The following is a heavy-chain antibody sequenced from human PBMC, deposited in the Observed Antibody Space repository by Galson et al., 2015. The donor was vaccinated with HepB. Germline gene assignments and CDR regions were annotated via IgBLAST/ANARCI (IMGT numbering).Heavy chain of an antibody. V-gene: IGHV1-69*13. Sequence: SVKVSCKASGGTFSGYVISWVRQAPGQGLEWMGGIIPIFRSPNYAQNFRGRVTLTADEFTSTAYMELSSLRSEDTAVYYCARGKGAMVRGVMVYYALDVWGQGTTVTVS. CDR3: ARGKGAMVRGVMVYYALDV. CDR1: GGTFSGYV. J-gene: IGHJ6*02. CDR2: IIPIFRSP. D-gene: IGHD3-10*01.